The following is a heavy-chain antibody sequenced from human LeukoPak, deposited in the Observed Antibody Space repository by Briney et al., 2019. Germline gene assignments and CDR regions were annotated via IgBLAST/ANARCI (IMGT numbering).Heavy chain of an antibody. CDR1: GGSISSGGDY. CDR3: ARDRVRGTITYAGFDP. Sequence: SETLSLTCTVSGGSISSGGDYWSWIRQHPGKGLEWIGYIHYSGSTYYNPSLKSRVTISIDTSKNQFYLKLSSVTAADTAVYYCARDRVRGTITYAGFDPWGQGTLVTVSS. J-gene: IGHJ5*02. D-gene: IGHD3-10*01. V-gene: IGHV4-31*03. CDR2: IHYSGST.